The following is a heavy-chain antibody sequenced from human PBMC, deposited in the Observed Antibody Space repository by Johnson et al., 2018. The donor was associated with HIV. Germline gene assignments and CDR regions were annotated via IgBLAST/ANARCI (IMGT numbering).Heavy chain of an antibody. CDR3: ARDYYDSSGYHHAFDI. CDR1: GFTFSSYA. Sequence: VESGGGVVQPGRSLRLSCAASGFTFSSYAMHWVRQAPGKGLEWVAVISYDGSNKYYADSVKGRFTISRDNSTNTVYLQMNSLRAEDTAVYYCARDYYDSSGYHHAFDIWGQGTMVTVSS. CDR2: ISYDGSNK. D-gene: IGHD3-22*01. J-gene: IGHJ3*02. V-gene: IGHV3-30-3*01.